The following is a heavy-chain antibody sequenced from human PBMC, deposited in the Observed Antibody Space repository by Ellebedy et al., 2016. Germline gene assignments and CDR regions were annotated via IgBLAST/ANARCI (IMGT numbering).Heavy chain of an antibody. Sequence: ASVKVSCKTSGYTFTRNEISWLRQAPGEGPEWMGWISPRSGDTRYAENFQGRVTMTADTSTRTAYMELTSLTSDGTAVYYCANHYFGSGHWGQGTLVTVSS. CDR3: ANHYFGSGH. CDR2: ISPRSGDT. J-gene: IGHJ4*02. V-gene: IGHV1-18*04. CDR1: GYTFTRNE. D-gene: IGHD3-10*01.